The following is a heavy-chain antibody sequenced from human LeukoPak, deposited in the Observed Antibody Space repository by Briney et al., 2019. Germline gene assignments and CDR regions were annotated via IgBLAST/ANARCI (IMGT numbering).Heavy chain of an antibody. V-gene: IGHV3-30-3*01. CDR2: ISYDGSNK. CDR3: ARAPIGSEVVDGSSVLIFDY. D-gene: IGHD5-24*01. J-gene: IGHJ4*02. Sequence: GGSLRLSCAASGFTFSSYAMHWVRQAPGKGLEWVAVISYDGSNKYYADSVKGRFTISRDNSKNTPYLQMNSLRAEDTAVYYCARAPIGSEVVDGSSVLIFDYWGQGTLVTVSS. CDR1: GFTFSSYA.